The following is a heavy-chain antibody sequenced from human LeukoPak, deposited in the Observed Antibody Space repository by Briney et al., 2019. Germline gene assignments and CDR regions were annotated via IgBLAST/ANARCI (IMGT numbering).Heavy chain of an antibody. V-gene: IGHV1-69*05. CDR3: ARVEYNYGDYGWFDP. J-gene: IGHJ5*02. CDR1: GGTFSSYA. Sequence: SVKVSCKASGGTFSSYAISWVRQAPGQGLEWMGRIIPIFGTANYAQKFQGRVKITTDESTSTAYMELSSLRSEDTAVYYCARVEYNYGDYGWFDPWGQGTLVTVSS. CDR2: IIPIFGTA. D-gene: IGHD4-17*01.